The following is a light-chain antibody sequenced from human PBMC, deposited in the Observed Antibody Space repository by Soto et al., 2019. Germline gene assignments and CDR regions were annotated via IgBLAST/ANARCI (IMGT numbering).Light chain of an antibody. J-gene: IGKJ2*01. Sequence: EIVLTQSPATLSLSPGERATLSCRASQSVSSYLAWYQQKPGQAPRLLIYDASNRATGIPARFSGSGSGTDLPLTISCLEPEDFGVYYCQQRSNWPPYTFGQGTKLEIK. CDR3: QQRSNWPPYT. CDR2: DAS. V-gene: IGKV3-11*01. CDR1: QSVSSY.